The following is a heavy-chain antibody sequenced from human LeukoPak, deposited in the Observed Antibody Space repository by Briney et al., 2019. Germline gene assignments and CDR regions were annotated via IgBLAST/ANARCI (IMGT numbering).Heavy chain of an antibody. Sequence: GGSLRLSCGASGFIFSSYWMSWVRQAPGKGLEWVANIKRDGSRAYYVESVKGRFAISRDNAKNSLYLQMNNLRVDDTAVYYCVREGEFVFDFWGQGALVTVSS. CDR1: GFIFSSYW. CDR3: VREGEFVFDF. V-gene: IGHV3-7*03. CDR2: IKRDGSRA. J-gene: IGHJ4*02.